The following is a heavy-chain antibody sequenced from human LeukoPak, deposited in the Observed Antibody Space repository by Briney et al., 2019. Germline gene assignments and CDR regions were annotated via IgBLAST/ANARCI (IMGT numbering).Heavy chain of an antibody. CDR3: ARMVATAGYNWFDP. J-gene: IGHJ5*02. CDR2: IYHSGST. Sequence: SQTLSLTCTVSGGSISRGGSYRSWVRQPPGRGLEWLAYIYHSGSTYYNPSLKSRVTISVDRSKNQFSLKLSSVTAADTAVYYCARMVATAGYNWFDPWGQGTLVTVSS. V-gene: IGHV4-30-2*01. CDR1: GGSISRGGSY. D-gene: IGHD6-13*01.